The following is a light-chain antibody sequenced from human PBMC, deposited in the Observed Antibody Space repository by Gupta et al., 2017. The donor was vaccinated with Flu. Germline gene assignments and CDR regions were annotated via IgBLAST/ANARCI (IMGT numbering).Light chain of an antibody. CDR3: GTWDSSLTAGV. V-gene: IGLV1-51*02. Sequence: QSVLTQPPSVSAAPGQQVTISCSGSSSNIGNHYVSWYQQLPGTAPKLLIYENSERPSGIPDRFSGSKSGTSATLGITGLQTGDEADYYCGTWDSSLTAGVFGGGTKVTVL. CDR1: SSNIGNHY. J-gene: IGLJ2*01. CDR2: ENS.